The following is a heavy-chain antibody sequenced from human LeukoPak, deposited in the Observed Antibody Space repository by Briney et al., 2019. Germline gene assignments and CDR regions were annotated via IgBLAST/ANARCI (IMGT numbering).Heavy chain of an antibody. D-gene: IGHD2-21*01. V-gene: IGHV3-23*01. CDR3: VGVSYCGGDCYDY. CDR2: ISGSGGRT. Sequence: PGGSLRLSCAGSGFTFSSYAMSWVRQAPGKGLEWVSAISGSGGRTYYADSVKGRFTISRDNSKNTVYVQMNSLRAEDTAVYFCVGVSYCGGDCYDYWGQGTLVTVSS. J-gene: IGHJ4*02. CDR1: GFTFSSYA.